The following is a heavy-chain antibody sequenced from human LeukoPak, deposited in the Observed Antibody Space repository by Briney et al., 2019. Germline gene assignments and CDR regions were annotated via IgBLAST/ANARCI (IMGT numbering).Heavy chain of an antibody. Sequence: PSETLSLTCTVSGGSISSGDYYWSWIRQPPGKGLQWIGYIYYIGSTYYNPSLKSRLTISVDTSKNQFSLKLSSVTAADTAVYYCARVKYTTRPFDYWGQGTLVTVSS. D-gene: IGHD1-1*01. CDR1: GGSISSGDYY. CDR3: ARVKYTTRPFDY. J-gene: IGHJ4*02. CDR2: IYYIGST. V-gene: IGHV4-30-4*08.